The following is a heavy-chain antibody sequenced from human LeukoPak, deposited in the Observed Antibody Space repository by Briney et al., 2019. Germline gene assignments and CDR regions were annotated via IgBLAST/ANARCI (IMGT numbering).Heavy chain of an antibody. J-gene: IGHJ4*02. V-gene: IGHV4-30-4*08. D-gene: IGHD3-16*01. CDR3: ARLFLGELYFDY. CDR1: GGSISSGDYY. Sequence: SETLSLTCTVSGGSISSGDYYWSWIRQPPGKGLEWIGYIYYSGSTYYTPSLKSRVTISVDTSKNQFSLKLSSVTAADTAVYYCARLFLGELYFDYWGQGTLVTVSS. CDR2: IYYSGST.